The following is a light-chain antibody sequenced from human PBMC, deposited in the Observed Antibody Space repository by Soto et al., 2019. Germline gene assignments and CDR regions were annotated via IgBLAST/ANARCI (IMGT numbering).Light chain of an antibody. V-gene: IGLV3-21*02. CDR2: DDG. CDR3: QVWESSSDHPVV. Sequence: VLTQPPSVSVAPGQTARITCGGNNIGSKSVHWYQQRPGQAPVLVVYDDGDRPSGIPERFSASKSGNTATLTFSRVEAGDEADYYCQVWESSSDHPVVFGGGTKVTVL. J-gene: IGLJ2*01. CDR1: NIGSKS.